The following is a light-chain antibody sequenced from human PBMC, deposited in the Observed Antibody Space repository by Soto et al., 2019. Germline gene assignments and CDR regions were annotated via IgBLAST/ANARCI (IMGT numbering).Light chain of an antibody. V-gene: IGKV3-11*01. J-gene: IGKJ4*01. CDR1: QTVSSH. Sequence: RVLPQSPTTLSVSPGERATLSFRASQTVSSHLAWHQQQPGQAPRLLIYDASNAATGIPARFSGSGSRTDFTLTISSLEHEDFAVYCCQQRSKSPLTFGGGTKVDI. CDR2: DAS. CDR3: QQRSKSPLT.